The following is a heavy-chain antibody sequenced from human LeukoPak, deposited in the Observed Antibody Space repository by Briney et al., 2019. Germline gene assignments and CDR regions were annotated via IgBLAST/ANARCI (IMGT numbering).Heavy chain of an antibody. CDR2: ISSGSSNI. D-gene: IGHD5-24*01. V-gene: IGHV3-48*02. J-gene: IGHJ4*02. CDR3: ATDLTGLQFNY. CDR1: GFTFSDHS. Sequence: GGSLRLSCAASGFTFSDHSMNWVRQAPGKGPEWLSYISSGSSNIEYADSVKGRFTISRDNAKNSLYLQMNSLGDEDTAVYYCATDLTGLQFNYWGLGTLVTVSS.